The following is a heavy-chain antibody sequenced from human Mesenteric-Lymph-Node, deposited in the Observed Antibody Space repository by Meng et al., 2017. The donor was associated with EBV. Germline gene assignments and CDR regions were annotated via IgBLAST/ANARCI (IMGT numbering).Heavy chain of an antibody. CDR2: VYHSGST. D-gene: IGHD3-10*01. CDR3: ARFQRFGDFD. J-gene: IGHJ4*02. Sequence: VQLQQAGPGLVKPSGTLSLTCAVSGDSISSTDWWSWVRQPPGRGLEWIGEVYHSGSTNYNPSLESRITISVDKSKNQFSLRLSSVTAADTAVYHCARFQRFGDFDWGQGTLVTVSS. CDR1: GDSISSTDW. V-gene: IGHV4-4*02.